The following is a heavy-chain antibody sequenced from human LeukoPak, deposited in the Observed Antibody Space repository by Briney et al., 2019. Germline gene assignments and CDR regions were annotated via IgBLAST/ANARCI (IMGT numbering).Heavy chain of an antibody. V-gene: IGHV3-21*01. D-gene: IGHD5-18*01. CDR1: GFTFSSYS. CDR2: ISSSSSYI. Sequence: PGGSLRLSCAASGFTFSSYSMNWVRQAPGKGLEWVSSISSSSSYIYYADSVKGRFTISRDNAKNSLYLQMNSLRAEVTAVYYCARDHVDTAMVRSYWGQGTLVTVSS. J-gene: IGHJ4*02. CDR3: ARDHVDTAMVRSY.